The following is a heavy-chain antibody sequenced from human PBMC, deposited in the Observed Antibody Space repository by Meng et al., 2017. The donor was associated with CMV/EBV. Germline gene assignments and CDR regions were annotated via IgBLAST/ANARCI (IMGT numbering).Heavy chain of an antibody. D-gene: IGHD6-19*01. CDR3: ARDQYEVYSSGWFTSYNWFDP. Sequence: ASVKVSCKASGYTFTGYYMHWVRQAPGQGLEWMGWINPNSGGTNYAQKFQGRVTMTRDTSISTAYMELSRLRSDDTAVYYCARDQYEVYSSGWFTSYNWFDPWGQGTLVTVSS. V-gene: IGHV1-2*02. CDR1: GYTFTGYY. CDR2: INPNSGGT. J-gene: IGHJ5*02.